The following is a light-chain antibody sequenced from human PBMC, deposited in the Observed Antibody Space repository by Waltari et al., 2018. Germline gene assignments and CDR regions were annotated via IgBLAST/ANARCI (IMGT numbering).Light chain of an antibody. Sequence: QSALTPPASVSGSPGQTITISCTVTSSHIRGHNYVSWYQQHPGKAPKLMIYDVVKRPSGVSNRFSGSKSGYTASLTISGLQAEDDAIYYCSSYASSKFGGGTKLTVL. V-gene: IGLV2-14*01. CDR1: SSHIRGHNY. CDR2: DVV. J-gene: IGLJ2*01. CDR3: SSYASSK.